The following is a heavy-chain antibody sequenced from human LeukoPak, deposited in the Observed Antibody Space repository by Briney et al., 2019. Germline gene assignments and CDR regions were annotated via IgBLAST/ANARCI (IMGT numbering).Heavy chain of an antibody. CDR1: GFTFTRYW. V-gene: IGHV3-7*01. CDR2: IKQDGSEI. D-gene: IGHD6-6*01. J-gene: IGHJ4*02. CDR3: ARIGYSSSSFDY. Sequence: GGSLRLSCAASGFTFTRYWMSWVRQAPGKGLEWVANIKQDGSEIDNVDSAKGRITISRDNAKNSLYLQVNSLRAEDTAVYYCARIGYSSSSFDYWGQGTLVTVSS.